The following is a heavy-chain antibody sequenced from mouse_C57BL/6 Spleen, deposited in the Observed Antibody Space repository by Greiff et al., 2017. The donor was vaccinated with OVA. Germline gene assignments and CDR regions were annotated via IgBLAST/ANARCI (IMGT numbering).Heavy chain of an antibody. V-gene: IGHV1-55*01. CDR3: ARSTDGYYGGGYFDV. D-gene: IGHD2-3*01. Sequence: QVQLQQSGAELVKPGASVKMSCKASGYTFTSYWITWVKQRPGQGLEWIGDIYPGSGSTNYNEKFKSKATLTVDTSSSTAYMQLSSLTSEDSAVYYCARSTDGYYGGGYFDVWGTGTTVTVSS. CDR2: IYPGSGST. J-gene: IGHJ1*03. CDR1: GYTFTSYW.